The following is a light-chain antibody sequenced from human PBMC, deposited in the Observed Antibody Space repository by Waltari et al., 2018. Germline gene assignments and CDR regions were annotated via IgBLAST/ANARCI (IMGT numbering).Light chain of an antibody. CDR3: QQFYDLPLT. Sequence: DIQMTQSPSSLSASVGDRVTITCQASQDINNYLNWYQQKPGKAPKLLIYDASNLERGVPSRFSGSGSGTDFTFTITSLQPEDIATYDCQQFYDLPLTFGGGTKVEIK. V-gene: IGKV1-33*01. CDR2: DAS. CDR1: QDINNY. J-gene: IGKJ4*01.